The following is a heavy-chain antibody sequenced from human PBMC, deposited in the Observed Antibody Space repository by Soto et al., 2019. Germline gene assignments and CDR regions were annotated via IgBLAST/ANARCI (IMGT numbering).Heavy chain of an antibody. J-gene: IGHJ5*02. Sequence: QVQLVQSGAEVKKPGSSVKVSCKASGGTFSSYAISWVRQAPGQGLEWMGEIIPIFGTANYAQKFQGRVTIPADESTSTPSMGLSSLGSEDTAVYYCARDRGPSSGSYPYWFDPWGQGTLVSVSS. CDR1: GGTFSSYA. V-gene: IGHV1-69*12. D-gene: IGHD3-22*01. CDR3: ARDRGPSSGSYPYWFDP. CDR2: IIPIFGTA.